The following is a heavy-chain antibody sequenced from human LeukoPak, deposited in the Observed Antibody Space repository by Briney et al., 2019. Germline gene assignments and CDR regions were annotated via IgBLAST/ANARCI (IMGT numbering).Heavy chain of an antibody. J-gene: IGHJ6*02. V-gene: IGHV1-2*02. D-gene: IGHD6-19*01. CDR3: ARDVSPLSSGSYEVFYYGMDV. Sequence: ASVKVSCKASGYTFTSYGISWVRQAPGQGLEWMGWINPNSGGRKYAQKFEGRVTITRDASITTAYMEVSRLRSDDTAMYYCARDVSPLSSGSYEVFYYGMDVWGQGTTVTVSS. CDR1: GYTFTSYG. CDR2: INPNSGGR.